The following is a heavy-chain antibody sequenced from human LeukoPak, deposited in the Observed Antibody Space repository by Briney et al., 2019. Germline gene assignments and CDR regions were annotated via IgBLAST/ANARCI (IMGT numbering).Heavy chain of an antibody. Sequence: PGGSLRLSCAASGFTFTDYYMSWIRQAPGKGLEWVANIKQDGSEKYYVDSVKGRFTISRDNAKNSLYLQMDSLRVEDTAVYYCARGYSSDYWGQGTLVTVSS. CDR1: GFTFTDYY. CDR2: IKQDGSEK. J-gene: IGHJ4*02. CDR3: ARGYSSDY. D-gene: IGHD5-18*01. V-gene: IGHV3-7*01.